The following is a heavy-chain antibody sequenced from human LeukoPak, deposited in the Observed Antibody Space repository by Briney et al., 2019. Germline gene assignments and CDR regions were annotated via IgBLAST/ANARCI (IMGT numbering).Heavy chain of an antibody. CDR1: GGTFNSYA. V-gene: IGHV1-69*04. Sequence: ASVKVSCKASGGTFNSYAISWVRQAPGQGLEWMGRIIPILGIANYAQKFQGRVTITADKSTSTAYMELSSLRSEDTAVYYCARVLSHPELGYENDAFDIWGQGTMVTVSS. J-gene: IGHJ3*02. CDR3: ARVLSHPELGYENDAFDI. CDR2: IIPILGIA. D-gene: IGHD5-12*01.